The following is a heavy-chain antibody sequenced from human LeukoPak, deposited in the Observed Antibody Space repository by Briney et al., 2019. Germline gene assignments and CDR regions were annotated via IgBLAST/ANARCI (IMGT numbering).Heavy chain of an antibody. CDR3: ASVPPDIDTAMVY. CDR1: GYTFTGYY. J-gene: IGHJ4*02. D-gene: IGHD5-18*01. CDR2: INPNSGGT. Sequence: ASVKVSCKASGYTFTGYYTHWVRQAPGQGLEWMGWINPNSGGTNYAQKFQGRVTMTRDTSISTAYMELSRLRSDDTAVYYCASVPPDIDTAMVYWGQGTLVTVSS. V-gene: IGHV1-2*02.